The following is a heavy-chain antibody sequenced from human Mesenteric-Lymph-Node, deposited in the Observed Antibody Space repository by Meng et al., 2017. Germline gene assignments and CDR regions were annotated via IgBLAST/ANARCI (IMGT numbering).Heavy chain of an antibody. J-gene: IGHJ5*02. V-gene: IGHV3-23*01. Sequence: GESLKISCAASGFTFSSYAMSWVRQAPGKGLQWVSTINDRGDNTYYADSVKGRFTFSRDNSKNTLYLQMNSLRAEDTALYYCAKHDYGYCGTWGQGTLVTVSS. CDR3: AKHDYGYCGT. CDR2: INDRGDNT. CDR1: GFTFSSYA. D-gene: IGHD3-16*01.